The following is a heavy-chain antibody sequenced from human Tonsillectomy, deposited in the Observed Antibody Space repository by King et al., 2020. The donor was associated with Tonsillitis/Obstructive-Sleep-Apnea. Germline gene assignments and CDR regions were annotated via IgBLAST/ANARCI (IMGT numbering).Heavy chain of an antibody. D-gene: IGHD6-6*01. CDR1: GYSFTNDW. V-gene: IGHV5-51*03. CDR3: ARLTRSSGWFDP. Sequence: QLVQSGEEVKKPGECLKISCKGSGYSFTNDWIGWVRQMPGKGLEWMGIIYPDDSDTRYSPSFQGQVTISADKSISTAYLQWSSLKASDTVMYYCARLTRSSGWFDPWGQGTLVTVSS. J-gene: IGHJ5*02. CDR2: IYPDDSDT.